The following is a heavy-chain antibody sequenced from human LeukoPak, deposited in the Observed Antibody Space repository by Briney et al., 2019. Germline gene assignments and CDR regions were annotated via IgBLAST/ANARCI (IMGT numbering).Heavy chain of an antibody. CDR1: GGSFSGYY. V-gene: IGHV4-34*01. D-gene: IGHD3-10*01. CDR3: ARGPVLLCFGELFKNWFDP. Sequence: SETLSLTCAVYGGSFSGYYWSWIRQPPGKGLEWIGEINHSGSTNYNPSLKSRVTISVDTSKNQFSLKLSSVTAADTAVYYCARGPVLLCFGELFKNWFDPWGQGTLVTVSS. CDR2: INHSGST. J-gene: IGHJ5*02.